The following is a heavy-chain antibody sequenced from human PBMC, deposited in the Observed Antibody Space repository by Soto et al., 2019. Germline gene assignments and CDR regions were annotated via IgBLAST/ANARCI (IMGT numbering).Heavy chain of an antibody. CDR3: ARRYGGTFDY. D-gene: IGHD2-15*01. V-gene: IGHV4-59*08. J-gene: IGHJ4*02. Sequence: SETPSLTCTVSGGSISSYYWSWIRQPPGKGLEWIGYIYYSGSTNYNPSLKSRVTISVDTSKNQFSLKLSSVTAADTAVYYCARRYGGTFDYWGQGTLVTVSS. CDR1: GGSISSYY. CDR2: IYYSGST.